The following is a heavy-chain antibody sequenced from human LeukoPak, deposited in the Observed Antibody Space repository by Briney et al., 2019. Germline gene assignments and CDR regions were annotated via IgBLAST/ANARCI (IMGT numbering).Heavy chain of an antibody. CDR1: GFTLSSYA. CDR3: AKDRDDSGDYELVFDY. V-gene: IGHV3-23*01. J-gene: IGHJ4*02. CDR2: ISGSGGGT. Sequence: GGSLRLSCAASGFTLSSYAMSWVRQACGKGLKRVLAISGSGGGTYYAESVKGRFTISRDNSKNTLFLQMTSLRAEDTAVYYCAKDRDDSGDYELVFDYWGQGALVTVSS. D-gene: IGHD4-17*01.